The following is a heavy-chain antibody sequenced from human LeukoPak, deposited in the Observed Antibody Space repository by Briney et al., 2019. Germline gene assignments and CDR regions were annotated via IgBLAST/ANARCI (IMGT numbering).Heavy chain of an antibody. V-gene: IGHV4-61*02. CDR2: IYTSGST. J-gene: IGHJ5*02. CDR1: GDSIRSGTYY. CDR3: ARGRRSTSFGDHNYFDP. D-gene: IGHD3-16*01. Sequence: PSETLSLTCSVSGDSIRSGTYYWSWIRQPAGKGLEWIGRIYTSGSTSYNPALKSRVTISVDTSKKELSLNLSSVTAADTAVYYCARGRRSTSFGDHNYFDPWGQGILVTVSS.